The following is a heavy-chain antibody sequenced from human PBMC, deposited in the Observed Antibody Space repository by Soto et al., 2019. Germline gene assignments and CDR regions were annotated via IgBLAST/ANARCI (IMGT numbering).Heavy chain of an antibody. J-gene: IGHJ4*02. CDR2: ISYDGSNK. CDR3: AKREGAAANFVY. V-gene: IGHV3-30*18. CDR1: GFTFSSYG. Sequence: QVQLVESGGGVVQPGRSLRLSCAASGFTFSSYGMHWVRQAPGKGLEWVAVISYDGSNKYYADSVKGRFTISRDNSKNTLYPQMNSLRAEDTGVYYCAKREGAAANFVYWCQGTLVTVSS. D-gene: IGHD6-25*01.